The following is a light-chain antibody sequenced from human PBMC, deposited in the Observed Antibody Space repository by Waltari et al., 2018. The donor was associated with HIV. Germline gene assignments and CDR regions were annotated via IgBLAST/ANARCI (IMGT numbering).Light chain of an antibody. J-gene: IGKJ1*01. V-gene: IGKV1-5*03. CDR1: QSISSW. CDR2: KAS. CDR3: QQYNDYPPT. Sequence: DIQITQSPSALSALVGDRVTITCRASQSISSWLAWYQQKPGEAPKLLIYKASSLESGVPSGFSGSGSGTEFTLTISSLQPDDLATYYCQQYNDYPPTFGQGTKVEIK.